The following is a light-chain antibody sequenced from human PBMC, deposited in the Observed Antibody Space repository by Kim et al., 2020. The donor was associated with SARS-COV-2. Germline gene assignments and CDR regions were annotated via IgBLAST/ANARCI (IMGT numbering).Light chain of an antibody. V-gene: IGLV3-19*01. CDR3: KSRDSSGDLRV. J-gene: IGLJ3*02. Sequence: ALGQTVRITCQGDSLRSYYASWYQQKPGQAPVLVIYGKNNRPSGIPDRFSGSSSGTTASLSITGARAEDEADYYCKSRDSSGDLRVFGGGTQLTVL. CDR2: GKN. CDR1: SLRSYY.